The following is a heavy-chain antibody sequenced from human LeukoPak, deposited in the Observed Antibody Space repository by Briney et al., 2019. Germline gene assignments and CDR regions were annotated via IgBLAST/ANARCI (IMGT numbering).Heavy chain of an antibody. J-gene: IGHJ1*01. D-gene: IGHD3-10*01. CDR3: WSDYRLTEIHD. CDR2: INHSGST. V-gene: IGHV4-34*03. CDR1: GGSFSGYY. Sequence: SETLSLTCAVYGGSFSGYYWRWIRKPPGKGLEWMGEINHSGSTNDNPSLESRVTITENTSKNQYFLKGSQGTDAETAVYYVWSDYRLTEIHDWGQGTLVTVSS.